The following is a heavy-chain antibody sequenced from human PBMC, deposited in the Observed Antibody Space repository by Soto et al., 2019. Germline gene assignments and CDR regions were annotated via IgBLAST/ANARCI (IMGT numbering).Heavy chain of an antibody. J-gene: IGHJ4*02. CDR1: GGTFSSYT. D-gene: IGHD6-19*01. V-gene: IGHV1-69*02. Sequence: SVKVSCKASGGTFSSYTISWVRQAPGQGLEWMGRTIPILGIANYAQKFQGRVTITADKSTSTAYMELSSLRSEDTAVYYCARSQVAVAGTFRYWGQGTLVTVSS. CDR2: TIPILGIA. CDR3: ARSQVAVAGTFRY.